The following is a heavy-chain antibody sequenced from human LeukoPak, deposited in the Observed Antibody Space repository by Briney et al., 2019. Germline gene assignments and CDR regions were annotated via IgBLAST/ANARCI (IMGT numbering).Heavy chain of an antibody. Sequence: GGSLRLSCAASGFTFSSYSMNWVRQAPGKGLEWVSSISRSSSYIYYADSVKGRFTISRDNAKNSLYLQMNSLRAEDTAVYYCARVGYDYVWGSPQTDNWFDPWGQGTLVTVSS. V-gene: IGHV3-21*01. CDR1: GFTFSSYS. CDR2: ISRSSSYI. J-gene: IGHJ5*02. D-gene: IGHD3-16*01. CDR3: ARVGYDYVWGSPQTDNWFDP.